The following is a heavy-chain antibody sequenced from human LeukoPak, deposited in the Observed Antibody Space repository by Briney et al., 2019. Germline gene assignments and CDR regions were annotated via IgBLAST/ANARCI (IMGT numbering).Heavy chain of an antibody. V-gene: IGHV3-30-3*01. D-gene: IGHD3-22*01. CDR2: ISYDGSNK. CDR1: GITFSTYW. CDR3: ARSGTLTMIRN. Sequence: PGGSLRLSCAASGITFSTYWMSWVRQAPGKGLEWVAVISYDGSNKYYADSVKGRFTISRDNSKNTLYLQMNSLRAEDTAVYYCARSGTLTMIRNWGQGTLVTVSS. J-gene: IGHJ4*02.